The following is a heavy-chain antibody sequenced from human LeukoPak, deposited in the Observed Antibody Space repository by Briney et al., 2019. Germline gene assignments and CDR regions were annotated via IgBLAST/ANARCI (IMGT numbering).Heavy chain of an antibody. V-gene: IGHV3-48*01. CDR2: ISDSSGTI. J-gene: IGHJ4*02. CDR1: GFTFSRYS. D-gene: IGHD6-19*01. CDR3: ARELEIAVAGTLGY. Sequence: GGSLRLSCAASGFTFSRYSMNWVRHTPGRGLEWVSYISDSSGTIYYADSVKGRFTISRDNAKNSLYLQMNSLRAEDTAVYYCARELEIAVAGTLGYWGQGTLVTVSS.